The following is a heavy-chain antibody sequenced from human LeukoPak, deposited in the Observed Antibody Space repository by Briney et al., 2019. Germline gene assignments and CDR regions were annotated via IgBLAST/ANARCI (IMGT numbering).Heavy chain of an antibody. Sequence: SVKVSCKGSGGTFSSYSISWVRQAPGQGLEWMGGIIPAFGTAHHAQKFQGRVTFTTDGSTTTAYMELRSLRSEDTAVYYSASEANYDSSGYSRYNYYYMDVWGKGTAVTVSS. CDR2: IIPAFGTA. CDR1: GGTFSSYS. CDR3: ASEANYDSSGYSRYNYYYMDV. V-gene: IGHV1-69*05. D-gene: IGHD3-22*01. J-gene: IGHJ6*03.